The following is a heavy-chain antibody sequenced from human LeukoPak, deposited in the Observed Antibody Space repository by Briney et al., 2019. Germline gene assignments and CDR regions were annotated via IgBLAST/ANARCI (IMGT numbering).Heavy chain of an antibody. D-gene: IGHD4-23*01. CDR2: ISNSISAI. CDR1: GFTFSSYS. V-gene: IGHV3-48*01. CDR3: AKRGGGNLYYYYYMDV. Sequence: GGSLRFSCAASGFTFSSYSMNWVRQAPGKGLGWVSYISNSISAIYYADSVKGRFTISRDNAKNSLFLQMNSLRAEDTAVYYCAKRGGGNLYYYYYMDVWGKGTTVTVSS. J-gene: IGHJ6*03.